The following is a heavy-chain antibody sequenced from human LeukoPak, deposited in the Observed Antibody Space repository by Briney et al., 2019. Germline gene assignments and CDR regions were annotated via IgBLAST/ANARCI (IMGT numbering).Heavy chain of an antibody. CDR1: GGSISSYY. D-gene: IGHD5-12*01. CDR3: ARALGGGYVWFDP. J-gene: IGHJ5*02. CDR2: IYYSAST. V-gene: IGHV4-59*01. Sequence: SETPSLTCTVSGGSISSYYWSWIREPTGKRMEWIGYIYYSASTNYNPSLKSQVTISVDTSKNQFSLKLSSVTAADTAVYYCARALGGGYVWFDPWGQGTLVTVSS.